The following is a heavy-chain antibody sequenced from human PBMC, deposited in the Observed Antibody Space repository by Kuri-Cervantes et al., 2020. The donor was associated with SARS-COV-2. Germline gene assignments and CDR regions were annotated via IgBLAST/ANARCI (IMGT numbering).Heavy chain of an antibody. Sequence: GESLKISCAASGFTFSSYGMHWVRQAPGKGLEWVAVISYDGSNKYYADSVKGRFTISRDNSKNTLYLQMNSLRAEDTAMYYCAKDRFGVHDFWGQGTLVTVSS. CDR3: AKDRFGVHDF. CDR1: GFTFSSYG. J-gene: IGHJ4*02. V-gene: IGHV3-30*18. CDR2: ISYDGSNK. D-gene: IGHD2-8*01.